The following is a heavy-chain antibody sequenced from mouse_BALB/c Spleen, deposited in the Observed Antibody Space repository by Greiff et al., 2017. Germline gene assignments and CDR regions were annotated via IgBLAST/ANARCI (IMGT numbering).Heavy chain of an antibody. CDR1: GYTFTSYY. V-gene: IGHV1S81*02. Sequence: QVQLQQSGAELVKPGASVKLSCKASGYTFTSYYMYWVKQRPGQGLEWIGEINPSNGGTNFNEKFKSKATLTVDKSSSTAYMQLSSLTSEDSAVYYCTRSNRYDAWFAYWGQGTLVTVSA. CDR3: TRSNRYDAWFAY. J-gene: IGHJ3*01. CDR2: INPSNGGT. D-gene: IGHD2-14*01.